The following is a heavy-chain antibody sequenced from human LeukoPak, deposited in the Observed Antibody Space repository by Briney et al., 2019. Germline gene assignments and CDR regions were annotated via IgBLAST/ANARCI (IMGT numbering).Heavy chain of an antibody. CDR3: ARGQGLQLKSGSDY. CDR2: ISSSSSTI. Sequence: GGSLRLSCAASGFTFSDFSMNWVRQAPGKGLEWVSYISSSSSTIYYADSVKGRFTISRDNAKNSLYLQMNSLRDEDTAVYYCARGQGLQLKSGSDYWGQGTLVTVSS. D-gene: IGHD5-24*01. J-gene: IGHJ4*02. V-gene: IGHV3-48*02. CDR1: GFTFSDFS.